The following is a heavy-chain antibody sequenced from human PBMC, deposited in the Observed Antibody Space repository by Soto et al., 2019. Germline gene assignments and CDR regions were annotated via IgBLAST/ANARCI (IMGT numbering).Heavy chain of an antibody. D-gene: IGHD2-21*02. Sequence: QVQLVQSGAEVKKPGSSVKVSCKASGGTFSSYTISWVRQAPGQGLEWMGRIIPILGIANYAQKFQSRVTITADKSTSTAYMELSSLRSEDTAVYYCATRRYCGGDCYSLHQEMPFDYWGQGTLVTVSS. CDR3: ATRRYCGGDCYSLHQEMPFDY. CDR2: IIPILGIA. V-gene: IGHV1-69*02. J-gene: IGHJ4*02. CDR1: GGTFSSYT.